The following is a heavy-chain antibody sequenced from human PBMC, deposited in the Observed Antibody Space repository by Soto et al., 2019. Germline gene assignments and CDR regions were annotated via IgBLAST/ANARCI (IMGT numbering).Heavy chain of an antibody. J-gene: IGHJ6*03. CDR2: ISAGNGNT. V-gene: IGHV1-3*01. D-gene: IGHD6-6*01. CDR1: GYTFTSSA. Sequence: ASVKVSCKASGYTFTSSAIHWVRQAPGQGREWMGWISAGNGNTQYSEKVEGRVTITRATAASTAYMELSSLRSEDTAVYYCARPRTYYYMEVWGKGTTVTVSS. CDR3: ARPRTYYYMEV.